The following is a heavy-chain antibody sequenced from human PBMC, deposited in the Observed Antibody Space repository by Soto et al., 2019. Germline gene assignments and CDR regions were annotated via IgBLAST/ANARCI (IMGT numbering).Heavy chain of an antibody. Sequence: SETLSLTCAVSGGSISSSNWWSWVRQPPGKGLEWIGEIYHSGSTNYNPSLKSRVTISRDDSKNSLYLQMNSLKTEDTALYYCMRDSMRGGGFDYWGQGTLVTVSS. V-gene: IGHV4-4*02. CDR2: IYHSGST. CDR1: GGSISSSNW. J-gene: IGHJ4*02. D-gene: IGHD3-22*01. CDR3: MRDSMRGGGFDY.